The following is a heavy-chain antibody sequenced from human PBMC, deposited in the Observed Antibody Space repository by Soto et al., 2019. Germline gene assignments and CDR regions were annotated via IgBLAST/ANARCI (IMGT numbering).Heavy chain of an antibody. V-gene: IGHV1-2*02. CDR2: INPNSGGT. CDR1: GYTFTGYY. CDR3: ARAGTKTDAFDI. D-gene: IGHD1-1*01. J-gene: IGHJ3*02. Sequence: ASVKVSCKASGYTFTGYYMHWVRQAPGQGLEWMGWINPNSGGTNYAQKFQGRVTMTRDTSIRTAYMELRRLRSDDTAVYYCARAGTKTDAFDIWGQGTMVTVSS.